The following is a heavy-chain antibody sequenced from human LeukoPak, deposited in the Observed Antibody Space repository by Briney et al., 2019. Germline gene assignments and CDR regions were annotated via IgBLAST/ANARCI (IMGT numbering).Heavy chain of an antibody. D-gene: IGHD3-9*01. CDR1: GFTFSSYS. CDR3: ARGGDYDILTGYPHYYHYGMDV. V-gene: IGHV3-21*01. Sequence: KAGGSLRLSCAASGFTFSSYSMNWVRQAPGKGLEWVSSISSSSSYIYYADSVKGRFTISRDNAKNSLYLQMNSLRAEDTAVYYCARGGDYDILTGYPHYYHYGMDVWGQGTTVTVSS. J-gene: IGHJ6*02. CDR2: ISSSSSYI.